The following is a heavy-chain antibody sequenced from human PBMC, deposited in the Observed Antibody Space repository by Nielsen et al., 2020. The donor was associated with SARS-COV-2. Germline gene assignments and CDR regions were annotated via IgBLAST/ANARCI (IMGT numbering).Heavy chain of an antibody. CDR2: IDWDDDK. CDR3: ARSQNYDYVWGSYRPYGMDV. Sequence: WIRQPPGKALEWLALIDWDDDKYYSTSLKTRLTISKDTSKNQVVLTMTNMDPVDTATYYCARSQNYDYVWGSYRPYGMDVWGQGTTVTVSS. J-gene: IGHJ6*02. V-gene: IGHV2-70*01. D-gene: IGHD3-16*02.